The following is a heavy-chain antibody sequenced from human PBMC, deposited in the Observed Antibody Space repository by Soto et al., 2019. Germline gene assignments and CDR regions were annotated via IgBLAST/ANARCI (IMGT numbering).Heavy chain of an antibody. CDR1: GGTFSSYA. Sequence: QVQLVQSGAEVKKPGSSVKVSCKASGGTFSSYAISWVRQAPGQGLEWKGGIIPIFGTANYAQKFQGRVTITADESTSTAYMELSSLRSEDTAVYYCARDSGYYGSGSYTFGDAIDIWGQGTMVTVSS. CDR2: IIPIFGTA. J-gene: IGHJ3*02. V-gene: IGHV1-69*12. D-gene: IGHD3-10*01. CDR3: ARDSGYYGSGSYTFGDAIDI.